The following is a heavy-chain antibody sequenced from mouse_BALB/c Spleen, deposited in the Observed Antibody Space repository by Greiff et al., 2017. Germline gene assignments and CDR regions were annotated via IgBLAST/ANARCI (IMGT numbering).Heavy chain of an antibody. D-gene: IGHD2-3*01. J-gene: IGHJ2*01. CDR3: ARDGYYVY. V-gene: IGHV3-6*02. CDR1: GYSITSGYY. CDR2: ISYDGSN. Sequence: EVKLVESGPGLVKPSQSLSLTCSVTGYSITSGYYWNWIRQFPGNKLEWMGYISYDGSNNYNPSLKNRISITRDTSKNQFFLKLNSVTTEDTATYYCARDGYYVYWGQGTTLTVAS.